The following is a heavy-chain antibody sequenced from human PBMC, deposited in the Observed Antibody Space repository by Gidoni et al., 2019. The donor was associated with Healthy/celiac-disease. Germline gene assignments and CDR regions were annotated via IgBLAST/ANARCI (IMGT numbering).Heavy chain of an antibody. D-gene: IGHD3-22*01. V-gene: IGHV3-53*01. J-gene: IGHJ4*02. CDR2: IYSGGST. CDR1: GFSVSSNY. CDR3: ASPFPSDSSGYRGY. Sequence: EVQLVESGGGLIQPGGSLRLSCAASGFSVSSNYMSWGRQAPGKGLEWVSVIYSGGSTYYADSVKGRFTISRDNSKNTLYLQMNSLRAEDTAVYYCASPFPSDSSGYRGYWGQGTLVTVSS.